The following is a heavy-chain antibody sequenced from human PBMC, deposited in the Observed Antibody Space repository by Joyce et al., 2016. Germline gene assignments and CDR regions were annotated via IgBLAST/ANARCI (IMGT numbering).Heavy chain of an antibody. J-gene: IGHJ6*02. CDR2: ISSSTSPI. V-gene: IGHV3-48*04. D-gene: IGHD1/OR15-1a*01. CDR1: GFTFRTYS. Sequence: EVQLVESGGGLVQPGGSLRLSCAASGFTFRTYSMNWVRQAPGKGLEWVSYISSSTSPIYYADSLKGRFTISRDNAKNSLYLQMNSLRVDDTAVYYCARGVVSENNPFAGYYYYYAMDVWGQGTTVTVSS. CDR3: ARGVVSENNPFAGYYYYYAMDV.